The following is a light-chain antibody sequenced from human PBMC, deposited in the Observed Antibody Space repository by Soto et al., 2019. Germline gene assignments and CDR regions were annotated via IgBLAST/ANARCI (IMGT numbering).Light chain of an antibody. CDR1: QGISSS. V-gene: IGKV1-9*01. CDR2: AAS. J-gene: IGKJ4*01. Sequence: IQWTQSPSSLSASVGDRVTITCRARQGISSSLCCYQQIPGKVPKLLIYAASTLQRGVPSRFSGSGSGTDFTLTISSLQHEDCATYYCQQLNNYQSTFGGGTRVEIK. CDR3: QQLNNYQST.